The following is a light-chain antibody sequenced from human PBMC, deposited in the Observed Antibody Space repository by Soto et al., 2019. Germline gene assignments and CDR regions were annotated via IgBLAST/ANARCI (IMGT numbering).Light chain of an antibody. CDR3: QQSYTTPFT. CDR2: SAS. CDR1: QTINTY. V-gene: IGKV1-39*01. Sequence: DIQMTQSPSSLSVSVGDRVTITCRASQTINTYLNWYQQKPGKAPKLLIYSASSLQSGVPSRFTGSGSGTDFTLTISSLQPEDFATYYCQQSYTTPFTFGHGTKVDVK. J-gene: IGKJ3*01.